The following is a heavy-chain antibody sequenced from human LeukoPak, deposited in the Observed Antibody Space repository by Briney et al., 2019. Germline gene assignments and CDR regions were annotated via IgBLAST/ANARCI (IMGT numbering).Heavy chain of an antibody. CDR2: FYHSGNT. Sequence: SETLALTCTVSGGSLSSYYWSWIRQPPGKGLEWIGCFYHSGNTNYNPSLKSRVTTSVDTSKNQFSLRLNSVTAADTAVYCCASTQQWLAFDYWGQGILVTVSS. D-gene: IGHD6-19*01. J-gene: IGHJ4*02. V-gene: IGHV4-59*01. CDR1: GGSLSSYY. CDR3: ASTQQWLAFDY.